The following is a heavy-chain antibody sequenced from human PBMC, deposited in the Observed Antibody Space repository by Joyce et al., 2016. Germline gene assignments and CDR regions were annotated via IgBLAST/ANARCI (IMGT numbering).Heavy chain of an antibody. Sequence: QLQLQESGPGLVTASETLSLPCTVSCDSISSSTYYWGWIRQPPGTGLEYLGICYYSGSTFSNPSLKSRVFISVDTSKNQFSLKVNSVTAADTAVYYCARVSFAGYDYKGMDVWGRGTTVTVSS. D-gene: IGHD2-2*01. J-gene: IGHJ6*02. CDR3: ARVSFAGYDYKGMDV. CDR1: CDSISSSTYY. CDR2: CYYSGST. V-gene: IGHV4-39*07.